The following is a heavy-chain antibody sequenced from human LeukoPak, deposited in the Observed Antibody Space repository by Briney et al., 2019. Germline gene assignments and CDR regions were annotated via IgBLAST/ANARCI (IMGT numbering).Heavy chain of an antibody. CDR1: DYDFTSVG. D-gene: IGHD6-19*01. CDR2: ISPYNGDT. V-gene: IGHV1-18*01. J-gene: IGHJ4*02. CDR3: ARAGSGSGWYFDY. Sequence: ASVKVSCTASDYDFTSVGITWVRHAPGQGLEWMGWISPYNGDTRYVQKLQGRVTMTTDTSTSTAYMELRSLRFDDTAVYYCARAGSGSGWYFDYWGQGTLVTVSS.